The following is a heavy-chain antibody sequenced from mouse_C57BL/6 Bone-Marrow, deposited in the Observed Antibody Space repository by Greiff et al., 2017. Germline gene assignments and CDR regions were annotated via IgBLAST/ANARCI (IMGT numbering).Heavy chain of an antibody. Sequence: EVQLQQSGAELVRPGASVKLSCTASGFNIKDDYMHWVKQRPEKGLEWIGWIDPENGETDYVSTFQGKATITADTSSNTAYLQLSSLTSEDTAGYYCTTPDAPFDDWGQGTTLTVSS. J-gene: IGHJ2*01. CDR2: IDPENGET. V-gene: IGHV14-4*01. CDR3: TTPDAPFDD. CDR1: GFNIKDDY.